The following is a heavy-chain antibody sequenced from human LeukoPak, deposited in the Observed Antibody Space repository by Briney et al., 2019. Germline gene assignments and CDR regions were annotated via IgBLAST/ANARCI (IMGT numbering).Heavy chain of an antibody. CDR2: IYYSGST. V-gene: IGHV4-39*01. CDR3: ARHQYDDYYDSSGYYSEYFQH. CDR1: GGSISSSSYY. D-gene: IGHD3-22*01. J-gene: IGHJ1*01. Sequence: PSETLSLTCTVSGGSISSSSYYWGWIRQPPGKGLEWIGSIYYSGSTYYNPSLKSRVTISVDTPKNQFSLKLSSVTAADTAVYYCARHQYDDYYDSSGYYSEYFQHWGQGTLVTVSS.